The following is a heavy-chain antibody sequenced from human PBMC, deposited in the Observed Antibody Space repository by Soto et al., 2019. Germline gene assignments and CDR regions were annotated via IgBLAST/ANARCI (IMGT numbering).Heavy chain of an antibody. J-gene: IGHJ4*02. D-gene: IGHD3-10*01. CDR3: AKDYWHFGSDPLDY. Sequence: GGSLRLSCTASGFTFDGHAVSWVRQAPGKGLYWVSTISGGGSTTYYADSVQGRFAVSRDNSNNTLYLQMNSLRAEDTAVYYCAKDYWHFGSDPLDYWGRGTLVTVSS. CDR2: ISGGGSTT. CDR1: GFTFDGHA. V-gene: IGHV3-23*01.